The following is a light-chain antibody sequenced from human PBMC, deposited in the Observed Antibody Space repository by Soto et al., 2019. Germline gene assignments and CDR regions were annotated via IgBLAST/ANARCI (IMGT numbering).Light chain of an antibody. CDR1: QSFSNC. Sequence: DIQMTQSPSTLSASVGDRITITCRASQSFSNCLAWYQQKPGKAPKLLISKASSLESGVPSRFSGSESGTEFTLTISSLQPDDFATYYCQQYNTYPFTFGQGTQLEIK. CDR3: QQYNTYPFT. V-gene: IGKV1-5*03. CDR2: KAS. J-gene: IGKJ2*01.